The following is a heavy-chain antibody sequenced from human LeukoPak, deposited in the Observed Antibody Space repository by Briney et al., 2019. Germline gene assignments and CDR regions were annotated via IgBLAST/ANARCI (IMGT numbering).Heavy chain of an antibody. Sequence: GVSLRLFCAASGFTFSTYWMSWVRQAPRKGLECVANIKRDGSEKYYVDSVKGRFTIFRDDAKSSLYLQMNSLRAEDTAVYFCARVYTGNRWHFDYWGQGTLVTVSS. J-gene: IGHJ4*02. D-gene: IGHD2-2*02. CDR1: GFTFSTYW. V-gene: IGHV3-7*03. CDR2: IKRDGSEK. CDR3: ARVYTGNRWHFDY.